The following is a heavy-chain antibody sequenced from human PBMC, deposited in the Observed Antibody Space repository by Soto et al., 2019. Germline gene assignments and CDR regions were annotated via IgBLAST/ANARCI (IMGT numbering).Heavy chain of an antibody. CDR1: GGSISSYY. CDR2: IYYSGST. D-gene: IGHD3-10*01. J-gene: IGHJ3*02. CDR3: ARDYGSAFDI. V-gene: IGHV4-59*01. Sequence: ASETLSLTCTVSGGSISSYYWSWIRQPPGKGLEWIGYIYYSGSTNYNPSLKSRVTISVDTSKNQFSLKLSSVTAADTAVYYCARDYGSAFDIWGQGTMVTVSS.